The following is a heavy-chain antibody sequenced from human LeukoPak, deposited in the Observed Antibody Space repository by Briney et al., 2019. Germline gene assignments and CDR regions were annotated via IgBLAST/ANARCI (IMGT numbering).Heavy chain of an antibody. Sequence: GASVKVSCKTSGYTFTGYYMHWVRQAPGQGLEWMGGIIPIFGTANYARKFQGRVTITADESTNTAYMELSSLRSEDMAVYYCARTVRYSSGPLTDLLPYYFDYWGQGTLVTVSS. CDR1: GYTFTGYY. D-gene: IGHD6-19*01. J-gene: IGHJ4*02. V-gene: IGHV1-69*13. CDR2: IIPIFGTA. CDR3: ARTVRYSSGPLTDLLPYYFDY.